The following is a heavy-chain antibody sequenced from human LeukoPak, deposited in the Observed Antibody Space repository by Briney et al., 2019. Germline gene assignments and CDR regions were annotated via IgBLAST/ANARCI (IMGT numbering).Heavy chain of an antibody. CDR1: GFTFSRYL. J-gene: IGHJ6*03. V-gene: IGHV3-7*01. Sequence: GGSLRLSCAASGFTFSRYLMTWVRQAPGKGLEWVANIKQDESDKYYVGSVKGRFAISRDNAKNSLYLQMNSLRVEDTAVYYCARDYYYYMDVWGKGTTVTVSS. CDR2: IKQDESDK. CDR3: ARDYYYYMDV.